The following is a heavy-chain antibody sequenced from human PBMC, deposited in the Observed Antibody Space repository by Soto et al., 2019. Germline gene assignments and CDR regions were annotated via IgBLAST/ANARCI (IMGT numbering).Heavy chain of an antibody. CDR1: GFTFSSYG. V-gene: IGHV3-30*18. Sequence: PGGSLRLSCAASGFTFSSYGMHWVRQAPGKGLEWAAVISYDGSNKYYADSVKGRFTISRDNSKNTLYLQMNSLRAEDTAVYYCAKDRPLGYCSSTSCPDSGFDYWGQGTLVTVSS. D-gene: IGHD2-2*01. J-gene: IGHJ4*02. CDR3: AKDRPLGYCSSTSCPDSGFDY. CDR2: ISYDGSNK.